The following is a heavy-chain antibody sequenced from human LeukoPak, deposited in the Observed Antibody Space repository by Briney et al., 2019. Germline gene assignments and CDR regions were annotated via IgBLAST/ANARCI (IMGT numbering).Heavy chain of an antibody. CDR1: GFTVSSNY. CDR2: IYSGGNT. Sequence: GGSLRLSCAASGFTVSSNYMSWVRQAPGKGLEWVSVIYSGGNTYYADSVKGRFTISRDNSKNTLYLQMDSLRAEDTAVYYCAKDSKRVAVAGNYFDYWGQGTLVTVSS. V-gene: IGHV3-53*01. CDR3: AKDSKRVAVAGNYFDY. J-gene: IGHJ4*02. D-gene: IGHD6-19*01.